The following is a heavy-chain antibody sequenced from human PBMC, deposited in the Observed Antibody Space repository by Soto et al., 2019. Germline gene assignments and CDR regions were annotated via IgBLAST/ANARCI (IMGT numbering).Heavy chain of an antibody. V-gene: IGHV1-69*01. CDR1: GGTFSSYA. D-gene: IGHD2-15*01. Sequence: QVQLVQSGAEVKKPGSSVKVSCKASGGTFSSYAISWVRQAPGQGLEWMGGIIPIFGTANYAQKFQGRVTISADESTSTAYMELSSLRSEDTAVYYCARVPGYCSGGSCYRSDYYYYGRDVWGEGTTVTVSS. CDR3: ARVPGYCSGGSCYRSDYYYYGRDV. CDR2: IIPIFGTA. J-gene: IGHJ6*04.